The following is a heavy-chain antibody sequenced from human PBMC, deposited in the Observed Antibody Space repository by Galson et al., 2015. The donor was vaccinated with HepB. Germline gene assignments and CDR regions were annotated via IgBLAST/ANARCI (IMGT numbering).Heavy chain of an antibody. V-gene: IGHV1-69*06. CDR3: ARDQGGYCSGGSCYLAAFDI. CDR2: IIPIFGTA. CDR1: GGTFSSYA. Sequence: SVKDSCKASGGTFSSYAISWVRQAPGQGLEWMGGIIPIFGTANYAQKFQGRVTITADKSTSTAYMELSSLRSEDTAVYYCARDQGGYCSGGSCYLAAFDIWGQGTMVTVSS. J-gene: IGHJ3*02. D-gene: IGHD2-15*01.